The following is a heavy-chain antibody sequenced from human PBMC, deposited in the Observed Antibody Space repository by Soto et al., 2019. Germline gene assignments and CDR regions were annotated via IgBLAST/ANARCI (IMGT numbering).Heavy chain of an antibody. Sequence: SETLSLTCTVSGGSISSGGYYWSWIRQHPGKGLEWIGYIYYSGSTYYNPSLKSRVTISVATSKNQFSLMLSSATAADTAVYYYARAGTLVRGVIIYYSYGMDVWGQGTTVTVSS. J-gene: IGHJ6*02. CDR3: ARAGTLVRGVIIYYSYGMDV. CDR2: IYYSGST. V-gene: IGHV4-31*03. D-gene: IGHD3-10*01. CDR1: GGSISSGGYY.